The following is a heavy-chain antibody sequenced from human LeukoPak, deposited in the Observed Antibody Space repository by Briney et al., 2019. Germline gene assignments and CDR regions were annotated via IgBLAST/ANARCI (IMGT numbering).Heavy chain of an antibody. V-gene: IGHV3-13*01. CDR2: IGTIGDT. CDR1: GFTFSTYD. D-gene: IGHD2-21*01. Sequence: PGGSPRLSCAASGFTFSTYDMHWVRQVSGKGLEWVSSIGTIGDTFYPGSVKGRFTISRENAKNSLYLQMNGLRAGDTAVYYCARATVIGNAPVPGYMDVWGKGTTVTVSS. J-gene: IGHJ6*03. CDR3: ARATVIGNAPVPGYMDV.